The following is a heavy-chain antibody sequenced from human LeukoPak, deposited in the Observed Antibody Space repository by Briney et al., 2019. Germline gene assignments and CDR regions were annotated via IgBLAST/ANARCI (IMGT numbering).Heavy chain of an antibody. CDR2: INHSGST. D-gene: IGHD2-21*01. V-gene: IGHV4-34*01. CDR1: GESFSGYY. J-gene: IGHJ5*02. Sequence: SETLSLTCAVYGESFSGYYWSWIRQPPGKGLEWIGEINHSGSTNYNPSLKSRVTISVDTSKNQFSLKVSSVTAADTAVYYCARARRVYLKAYFYFDLWGKGTLVTVSS. CDR3: ARARRVYLKAYFYFDL.